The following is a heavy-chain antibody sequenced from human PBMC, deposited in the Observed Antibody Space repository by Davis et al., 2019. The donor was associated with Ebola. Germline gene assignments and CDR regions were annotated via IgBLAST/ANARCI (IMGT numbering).Heavy chain of an antibody. CDR1: GYTFSNYA. V-gene: IGHV1-8*01. Sequence: AASVKVSCKASGYTFSNYAINWVRQATGQGLEWMGWMNPNSGDTGYAQKFQGRVTMTRNTSISTAYMELSSLRSEDTAVYYCEREGTGDGFIYYYGMDVWGQGTTVTVSS. D-gene: IGHD1-1*01. CDR2: MNPNSGDT. J-gene: IGHJ6*02. CDR3: EREGTGDGFIYYYGMDV.